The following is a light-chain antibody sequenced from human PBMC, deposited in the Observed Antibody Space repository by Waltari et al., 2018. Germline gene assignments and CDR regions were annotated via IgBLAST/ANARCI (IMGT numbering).Light chain of an antibody. V-gene: IGKV3-11*01. CDR3: QQRSNWPLT. J-gene: IGKJ4*01. CDR2: DAS. Sequence: EIVLTHSPATLSLSQGEGATLSCRASQSVSSYLAWYQQKPGQAPRLLIYDASNRATGIPARFSGSGSGTDFTLTISSLEPEDFAVYYCQQRSNWPLTFGGGTKVEIK. CDR1: QSVSSY.